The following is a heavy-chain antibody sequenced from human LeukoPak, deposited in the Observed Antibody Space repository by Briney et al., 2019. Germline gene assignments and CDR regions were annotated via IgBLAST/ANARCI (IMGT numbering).Heavy chain of an antibody. CDR3: AKDYTPLLLGAAAAYVSDY. J-gene: IGHJ4*02. CDR2: ISGSGGST. V-gene: IGHV3-23*01. D-gene: IGHD6-13*01. Sequence: PGGSLRLSCAASGFTFSSYAMSWVRQAPGKGLEWVSAISGSGGSTYYADSVKGRFTISRDNSKNTLYLQINSLRAEDTAVYYCAKDYTPLLLGAAAAYVSDYWGQGTLVTVSS. CDR1: GFTFSSYA.